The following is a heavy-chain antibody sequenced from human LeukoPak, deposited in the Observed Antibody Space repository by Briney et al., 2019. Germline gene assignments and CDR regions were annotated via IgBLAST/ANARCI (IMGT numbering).Heavy chain of an antibody. J-gene: IGHJ4*02. CDR1: GFTFSSYG. V-gene: IGHV3-30*18. D-gene: IGHD7-27*01. Sequence: PGRSLRLSCAASGFTFSSYGMHWVRQAPGKGLEWVAVISYDGSNKYYADSVKGRFTISRDNSKNTLYLQMNSLRAEDTAVYYCAKGSSWGSSFGPSPIGYWGQGTLVTVSS. CDR2: ISYDGSNK. CDR3: AKGSSWGSSFGPSPIGY.